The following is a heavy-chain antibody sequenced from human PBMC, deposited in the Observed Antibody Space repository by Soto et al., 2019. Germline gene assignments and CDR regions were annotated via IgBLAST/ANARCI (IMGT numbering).Heavy chain of an antibody. V-gene: IGHV1-69*04. CDR1: GVTFSSYA. D-gene: IGHD6-6*01. CDR3: ASGPYTSSSGGYYYYYMDV. CDR2: IVPMFGIP. J-gene: IGHJ6*03. Sequence: SVKVSCKASGVTFSSYAINWVRQAPGQGLEWMGRIVPMFGIPNFAPKFQGRVTMTADRSTTTAYMELSSLRSEDTAVYYCASGPYTSSSGGYYYYYMDVWGKGTTVTVSS.